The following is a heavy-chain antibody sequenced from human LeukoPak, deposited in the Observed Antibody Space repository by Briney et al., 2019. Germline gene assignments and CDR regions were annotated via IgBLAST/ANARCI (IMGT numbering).Heavy chain of an antibody. J-gene: IGHJ5*02. V-gene: IGHV3-30-3*01. CDR3: ARDPSSEYSSNWYDGSWLDP. CDR1: GFTFSSYA. D-gene: IGHD6-13*01. CDR2: ISYDGSNK. Sequence: HPGGSLRLSCAASGFTFSSYAMHWVRQAPGKGLEWVAVISYDGSNKYYADSVKGRFTISRDNSKNTLYLQMNSLRAEDTAVYYCARDPSSEYSSNWYDGSWLDPWGQGTLVTVSS.